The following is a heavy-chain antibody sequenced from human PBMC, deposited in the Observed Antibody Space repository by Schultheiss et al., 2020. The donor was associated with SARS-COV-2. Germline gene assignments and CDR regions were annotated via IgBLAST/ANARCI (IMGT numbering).Heavy chain of an antibody. CDR3: AKEQLEYCRGANCPTPYDL. V-gene: IGHV3-30*18. Sequence: GGSLRLSCAASGFTFSTYGMQWVRQAPGKGLEWVAVTSNDGSHQYYADSVQARFTISRDNSKNTMYLQMTSLRAEDTALYYCAKEQLEYCRGANCPTPYDLWGQGTLVTVSS. CDR2: TSNDGSHQ. J-gene: IGHJ5*02. CDR1: GFTFSTYG. D-gene: IGHD2-15*01.